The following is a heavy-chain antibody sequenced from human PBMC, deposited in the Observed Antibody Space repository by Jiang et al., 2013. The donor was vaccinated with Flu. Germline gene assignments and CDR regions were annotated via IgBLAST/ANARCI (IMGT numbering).Heavy chain of an antibody. V-gene: IGHV5-51*01. CDR1: GYNFTTYW. CDR2: IYPGDSDT. CDR3: ARLLGYYGSGSYYNPDDAFDI. J-gene: IGHJ3*02. Sequence: GAEVKKPGESLKISCEGSGYNFTTYWIGWVRQMSGKGLEWMGMIYPGDSDTRCSPSFQGQVTISADKSITTAYLQWSSLKASDTAMYYCARLLGYYGSGSYYNPDDAFDIWGQGTMVTVSS. D-gene: IGHD3-10*01.